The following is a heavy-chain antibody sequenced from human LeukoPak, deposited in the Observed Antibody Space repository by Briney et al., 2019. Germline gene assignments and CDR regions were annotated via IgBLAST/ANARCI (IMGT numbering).Heavy chain of an antibody. CDR3: ARGSGSRIFYALDI. Sequence: ASVKVSCKASGYSFTTYGLTWVRQAPGQGLEWMVWITPHNGNTLYAQKLQGRVTMTADTSTSTAYMELRSLRSDDTAEYYCARGSGSRIFYALDIWGQGTMVTVSS. V-gene: IGHV1-18*01. J-gene: IGHJ3*02. D-gene: IGHD3-3*02. CDR1: GYSFTTYG. CDR2: ITPHNGNT.